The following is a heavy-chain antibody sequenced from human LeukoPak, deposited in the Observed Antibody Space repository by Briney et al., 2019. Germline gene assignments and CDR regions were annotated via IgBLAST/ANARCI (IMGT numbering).Heavy chain of an antibody. CDR3: ARVGRSVLAAARSYYMDV. CDR1: GFCFGTYW. CDR2: ISNSSSTI. J-gene: IGHJ6*03. D-gene: IGHD6-13*01. Sequence: GGSLRLSCAASGFCFGTYWMSWVRQAPGKGLEWVSYISNSSSTIYYADSVKGRFTISRDNAKNSLYLQMNSLRAEDTAVYYCARVGRSVLAAARSYYMDVWGKGTTVTVSS. V-gene: IGHV3-48*01.